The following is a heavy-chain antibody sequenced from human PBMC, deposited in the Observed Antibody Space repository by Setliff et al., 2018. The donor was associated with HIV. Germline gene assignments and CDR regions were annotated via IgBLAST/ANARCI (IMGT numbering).Heavy chain of an antibody. CDR3: ARVPLGWLVGESYYYVDV. V-gene: IGHV4-34*01. CDR1: GGSFSGYY. CDR2: INHSGST. Sequence: SETLSLTCAVYGGSFSGYYWSWTRQPPGKGLEWIGEINHSGSTNYNPSLKSRVTISVDTSKNQFSLKLSSVTAADTAVYYCARVPLGWLVGESYYYVDVWGKGTTVTVSS. J-gene: IGHJ6*03. D-gene: IGHD6-19*01.